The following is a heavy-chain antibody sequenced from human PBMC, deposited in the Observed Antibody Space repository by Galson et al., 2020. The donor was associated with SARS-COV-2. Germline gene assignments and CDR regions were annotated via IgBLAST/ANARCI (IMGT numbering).Heavy chain of an antibody. CDR1: GGSISSDGYH. CDR2: VFASGRS. CDR3: ARTFSYHDFSSSYFDL. V-gene: IGHV4-61*02. D-gene: IGHD3-3*01. Sequence: SETLSLTCTVSGGSISSDGYHWSCIRQIRQPAGQRLEWHGRVFASGRSYSNPPLESRVTISVDTSRSQFFLKLNSVTAADTAVYFWARTFSYHDFSSSYFDLWGRGTLVTVSS. J-gene: IGHJ2*01.